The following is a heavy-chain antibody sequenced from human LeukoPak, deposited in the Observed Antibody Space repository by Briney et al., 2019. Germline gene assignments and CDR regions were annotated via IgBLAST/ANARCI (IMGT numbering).Heavy chain of an antibody. J-gene: IGHJ4*02. Sequence: SETLSLTCTVSGGSISSYYWSWIRQPPGKGLEWIGYIYYSGSTNYNPSLKSRVTISVDTSKNQFSLKLSSVTAADTAVYYCASGSLYYDSSGYYGPPAYWGQGTLVTVSS. CDR1: GGSISSYY. V-gene: IGHV4-59*08. D-gene: IGHD3-22*01. CDR3: ASGSLYYDSSGYYGPPAY. CDR2: IYYSGST.